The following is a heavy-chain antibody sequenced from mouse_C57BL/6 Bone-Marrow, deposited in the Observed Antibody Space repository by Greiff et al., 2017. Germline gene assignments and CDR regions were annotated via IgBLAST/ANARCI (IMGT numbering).Heavy chain of an antibody. CDR3: ARLYYGSRHWYFDV. CDR2: IYPYNGVS. D-gene: IGHD1-1*01. Sequence: EVQLQQSGPELVKPGASVKISCKASGYSFTGYYMHWVKQSHGHILDWIGYIYPYNGVSSYNQKFKGKATLTVDKSSSTAYMELRSLTSEDSAVYYCARLYYGSRHWYFDVWGTGTTVTVSS. CDR1: GYSFTGYY. J-gene: IGHJ1*03. V-gene: IGHV1-31*01.